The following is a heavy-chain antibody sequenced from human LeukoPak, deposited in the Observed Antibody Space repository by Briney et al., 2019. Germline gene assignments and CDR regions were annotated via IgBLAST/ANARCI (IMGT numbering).Heavy chain of an antibody. CDR1: GGSISSGGYY. CDR3: ARVLEEVVAAMDY. D-gene: IGHD2-15*01. CDR2: IYHSGST. V-gene: IGHV4-30-2*01. J-gene: IGHJ4*02. Sequence: SETLSLTCAVSGGSISSGGYYWSWIRQPPGKGLEWIGYIYHSGSTYYNPSLKSRVTISVDRSKNQFSLKLSSVTAADTAVYYCARVLEEVVAAMDYWGQGTLVTVSS.